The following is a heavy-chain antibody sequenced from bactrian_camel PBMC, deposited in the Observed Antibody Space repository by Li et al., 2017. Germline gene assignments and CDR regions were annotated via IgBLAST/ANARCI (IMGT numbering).Heavy chain of an antibody. Sequence: HVQLVESGGGSVQAGGSLRLSSVASGYTLPLHMAWFRRLPGQVREGVASIYTGTDRTYYADSVKGRVAIWHDNTKNTVYLQINYLRPEDTAMYYCAADRGWRTVVAVAPSANISTGARGPRSPSP. V-gene: IGHV3S63*01. CDR2: IYTGTDRT. J-gene: IGHJ4*01. CDR1: GYTLPLH. D-gene: IGHD6*01. CDR3: AADRGWRTVVAVAPSANIST.